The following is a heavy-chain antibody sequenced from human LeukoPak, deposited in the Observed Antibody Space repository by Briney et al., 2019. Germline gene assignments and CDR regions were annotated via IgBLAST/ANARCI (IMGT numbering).Heavy chain of an antibody. CDR2: IRYDGSNK. CDR3: AKAGNYYGSGSYCFYYYYYMDV. V-gene: IGHV3-30*02. D-gene: IGHD3-10*01. J-gene: IGHJ6*03. Sequence: GGSLRLSCAASGFTFSSYGMHWVRQAPGKGLEWVAFIRYDGSNKYYADSVKGRFTISRDNSKNTLYLQMNSLRAEDTAVYYCAKAGNYYGSGSYCFYYYYYMDVWGKGTTVTVSS. CDR1: GFTFSSYG.